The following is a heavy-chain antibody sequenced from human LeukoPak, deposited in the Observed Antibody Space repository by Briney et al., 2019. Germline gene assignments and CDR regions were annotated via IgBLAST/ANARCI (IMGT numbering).Heavy chain of an antibody. J-gene: IGHJ4*02. CDR1: GGSIRSSYYY. D-gene: IGHD3-22*01. CDR2: INHSGST. CDR3: ARGYYDSSGYYDG. Sequence: SETLSLTCTVSGGSIRSSYYYWGWIRQPPGKGLEWIGEINHSGSTNYNPSLKSRVTISVDTSKNQFSLKLSSVTAADTAVYYCARGYYDSSGYYDGWGQGTLVTVSS. V-gene: IGHV4-39*07.